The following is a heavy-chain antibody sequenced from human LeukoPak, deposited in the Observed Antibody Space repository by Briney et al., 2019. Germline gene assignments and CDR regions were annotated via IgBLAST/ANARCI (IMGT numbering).Heavy chain of an antibody. J-gene: IGHJ5*02. CDR1: GFTFSGYA. CDR2: ISYDGSNK. CDR3: ARDRRDWNYLSRWFDP. Sequence: GRSLRLSCAASGFTFSGYAMHWVRQAPGKGLEWVAVISYDGSNKYYADSVKGRFTISRDNSKNTLYLQMNSLRAEDTAVYYCARDRRDWNYLSRWFDPWGQGTLVTVSP. V-gene: IGHV3-30-3*01. D-gene: IGHD1-7*01.